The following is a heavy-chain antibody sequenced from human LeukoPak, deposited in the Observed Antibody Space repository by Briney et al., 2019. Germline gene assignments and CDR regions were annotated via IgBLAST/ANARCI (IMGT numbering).Heavy chain of an antibody. CDR2: IYYSGST. D-gene: IGHD3-10*01. Sequence: SETLSLTCTVSGGSISTYYWTWIWQPPGKGLEWIGYIYYSGSTNYNPSLKSRVTISLDTSKDQFSLKLISVTAADTAVYYCARLEYYYGSGSSTYYFDNWGQGTLVTVSS. CDR1: GGSISTYY. V-gene: IGHV4-59*01. CDR3: ARLEYYYGSGSSTYYFDN. J-gene: IGHJ4*02.